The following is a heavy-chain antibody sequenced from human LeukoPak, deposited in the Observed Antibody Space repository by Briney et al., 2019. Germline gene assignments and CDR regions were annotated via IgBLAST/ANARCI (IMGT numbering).Heavy chain of an antibody. V-gene: IGHV3-21*01. CDR1: GFTFSSYS. J-gene: IGHJ3*02. Sequence: GSLRLSFAASGFTFSSYSMNWVRQAPGKGLEWVSSISSSSSYIYYADSVRGRFTISRDNAKNSLYLQMNSLKAEDTAIYYCAREVGTPQAFDIWGQGTMVTVS. CDR3: AREVGTPQAFDI. CDR2: ISSSSSYI. D-gene: IGHD1-26*01.